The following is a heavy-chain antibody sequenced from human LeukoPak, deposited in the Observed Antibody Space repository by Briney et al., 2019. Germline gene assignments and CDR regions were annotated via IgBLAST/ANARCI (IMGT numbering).Heavy chain of an antibody. CDR1: GGTFSSYA. D-gene: IGHD3-9*01. Sequence: GASVKVSCKASGGTFSSYAISWVRQAPGQGLEWMGGIIPIFGTANYAQKFQGRVTITTDESTSTAYMELSSLRSEDTAVYYCARDTLSARYFDWFQFDYWGQGTLVTVSS. CDR2: IIPIFGTA. V-gene: IGHV1-69*05. J-gene: IGHJ4*02. CDR3: ARDTLSARYFDWFQFDY.